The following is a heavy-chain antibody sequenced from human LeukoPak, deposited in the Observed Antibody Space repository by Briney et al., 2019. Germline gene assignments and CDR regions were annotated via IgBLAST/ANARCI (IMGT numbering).Heavy chain of an antibody. V-gene: IGHV4-4*07. J-gene: IGHJ5*02. D-gene: IGHD1/OR15-1a*01. CDR1: GNSISNYY. CDR3: AGNTNNLGDVNXFXX. CDR2: IYISGCT. Sequence: SETLSLTCTVSGNSISNYYWSWIRQPAGKGLEWIGRIYISGCTNYDPSLRNRVTISLDTSKNQVFLKLNSVTAADTAVYYCAGNTNNLGDVNXFXXWGQXTLVT.